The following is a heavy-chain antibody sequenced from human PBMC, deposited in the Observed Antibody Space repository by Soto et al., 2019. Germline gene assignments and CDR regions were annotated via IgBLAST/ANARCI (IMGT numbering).Heavy chain of an antibody. Sequence: QVQLVQSGAEVKKPGSSVKVSCKASGGTFSSYAISWVRQAPGQGLEWMGGIIPIFGTANYAQKFQGRVTITADESTSTAYMGLSSLRSEDTAVYYCARTDIVVVPAADRYNWCDPWGQGTLVTVSS. CDR3: ARTDIVVVPAADRYNWCDP. CDR1: GGTFSSYA. D-gene: IGHD2-2*01. V-gene: IGHV1-69*01. CDR2: IIPIFGTA. J-gene: IGHJ5*02.